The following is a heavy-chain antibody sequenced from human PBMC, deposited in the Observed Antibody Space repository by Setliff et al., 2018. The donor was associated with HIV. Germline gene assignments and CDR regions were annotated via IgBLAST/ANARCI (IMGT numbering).Heavy chain of an antibody. CDR1: GDSISGGYY. D-gene: IGHD1-26*01. CDR2: VSHRGTT. J-gene: IGHJ4*02. CDR3: ARYWGSYPAHFDY. Sequence: ASETLSLTCAVSGDSISGGYYWAWIRQAPGKGLEWVGSVSHRGTTYYKSSLKSRVTIAADTPKNQVSLNLRAVTAADTAVYYCARYWGSYPAHFDYWGQGTLVTVSS. V-gene: IGHV4-38-2*01.